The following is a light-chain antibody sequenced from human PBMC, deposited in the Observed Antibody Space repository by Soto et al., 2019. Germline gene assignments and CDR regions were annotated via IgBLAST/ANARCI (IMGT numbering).Light chain of an antibody. J-gene: IGKJ3*01. CDR3: QESVSSLGN. CDR1: QSIGVY. V-gene: IGKV1-39*01. CDR2: GAS. Sequence: DIQMTQSPSSLSASVGERVTITCRASQSIGVYLNWFQQKPGKAPELVIYGASSLPSGVPPRFRGGGSGTDFTVTISSLQHEDFATYYCQESVSSLGNFGPGTTVHIK.